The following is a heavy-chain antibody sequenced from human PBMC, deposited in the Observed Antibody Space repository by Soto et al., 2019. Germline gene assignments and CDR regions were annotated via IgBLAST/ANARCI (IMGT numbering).Heavy chain of an antibody. CDR1: GYTFTGYY. V-gene: IGHV1-2*02. CDR2: ISPNSGGT. J-gene: IGHJ4*02. D-gene: IGHD1-26*01. Sequence: ASVKVSCKASGYTFTGYYIHWVRQAPGQGPEWMGEISPNSGGTKYAQKFQGGVTMTRDTSITTVYVELSNLSPDDTAVYYCGKGRSGDVGVFYWGQGTLVTVSS. CDR3: GKGRSGDVGVFY.